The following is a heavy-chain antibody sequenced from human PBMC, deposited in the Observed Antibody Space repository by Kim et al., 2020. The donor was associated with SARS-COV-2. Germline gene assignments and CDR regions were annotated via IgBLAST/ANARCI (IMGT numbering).Heavy chain of an antibody. CDR3: VREGEGDFWSGLPL. J-gene: IGHJ4*02. D-gene: IGHD3-3*01. CDR2: ISLYGDRK. V-gene: IGHV3-30-3*01. Sequence: GGSLRLSCAASGFTFRSYAMHWVRQAPGKGLEWVAVISLYGDRKHYADSVKGRFSISRDNSKNPLYLQMSSLRTDDTSVYYCVREGEGDFWSGLPLWGQGPLVTVSS. CDR1: GFTFRSYA.